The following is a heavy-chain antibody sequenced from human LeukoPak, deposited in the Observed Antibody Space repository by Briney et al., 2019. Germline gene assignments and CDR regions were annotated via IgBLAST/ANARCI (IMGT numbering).Heavy chain of an antibody. Sequence: PGGSLRLSCTTSGFTFSSFTMSWVRQAPGKGLEWVSSINYNSANKWHADSVKGRFTISRDNSKNTLYLQMHSLRVDDTALYYCTKRRPSGSVTVDEYWGQGALATVSS. CDR2: INYNSANK. CDR3: TKRRPSGSVTVDEY. CDR1: GFTFSSFT. D-gene: IGHD2-21*02. V-gene: IGHV3-23*01. J-gene: IGHJ4*02.